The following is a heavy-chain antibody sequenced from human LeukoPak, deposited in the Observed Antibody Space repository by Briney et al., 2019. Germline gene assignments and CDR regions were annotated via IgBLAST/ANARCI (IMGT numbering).Heavy chain of an antibody. CDR2: IVGSGDST. CDR3: ARDRGRTGTTDY. Sequence: GGSLRLSCAASGFTFSTYSMNWVRQAPGKGLEWVSTIVGSGDSTSYAGSVKGRFTISRDNAKNTLYLQMNSLRAEDTAVYYCARDRGRTGTTDYWGQGTLVTVSS. V-gene: IGHV3-23*01. J-gene: IGHJ4*02. D-gene: IGHD1-14*01. CDR1: GFTFSTYS.